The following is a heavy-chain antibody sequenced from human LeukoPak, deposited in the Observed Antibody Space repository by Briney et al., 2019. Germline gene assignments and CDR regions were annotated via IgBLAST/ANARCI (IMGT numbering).Heavy chain of an antibody. CDR1: GYTFTSYG. CDR2: INANNGNT. CDR3: ARAPMYDSSGYFIH. D-gene: IGHD3-22*01. V-gene: IGHV1-18*01. Sequence: ASVKVSCKASGYTFTSYGISWVRQAPGQGLEWMGWINANNGNTNYAQKLQGRVTMTTDTSTSTAYMELRSLTSDDTAVYYCARAPMYDSSGYFIHWGQGARVTVSS. J-gene: IGHJ4*02.